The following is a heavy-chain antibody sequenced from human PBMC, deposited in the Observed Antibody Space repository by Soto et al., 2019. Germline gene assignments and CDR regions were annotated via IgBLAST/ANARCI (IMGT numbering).Heavy chain of an antibody. CDR1: GYTFTSYG. V-gene: IGHV1-18*01. Sequence: QVQLVQSGAEVKKPGASVKVSCKASGYTFTSYGISWVRQAPGQGLEWMGWISAYNGNTNYAQKLQGRVTRTTDTSTSTADMERRSLRSDDTAVYYCARPSIAARLYYYYGMDVWGQGTTVTVSS. CDR2: ISAYNGNT. CDR3: ARPSIAARLYYYYGMDV. J-gene: IGHJ6*02. D-gene: IGHD6-6*01.